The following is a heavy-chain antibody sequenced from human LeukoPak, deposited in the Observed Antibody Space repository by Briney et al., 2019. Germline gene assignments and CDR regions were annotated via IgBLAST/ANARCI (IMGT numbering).Heavy chain of an antibody. D-gene: IGHD2-15*01. Sequence: PGGSLRLSCAASGFTFSSYSINWVRQAPGKGLEWVSSISSSSSYIYYADSVKGRFTISRDNAKNSLYLQMNSLRAEDTAVYYCARDKGHIVVVVAAIDAFDIWGQGTMVTVSS. J-gene: IGHJ3*02. CDR1: GFTFSSYS. V-gene: IGHV3-21*01. CDR3: ARDKGHIVVVVAAIDAFDI. CDR2: ISSSSSYI.